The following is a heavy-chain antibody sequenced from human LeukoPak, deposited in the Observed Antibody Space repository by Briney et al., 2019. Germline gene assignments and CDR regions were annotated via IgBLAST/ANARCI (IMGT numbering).Heavy chain of an antibody. V-gene: IGHV4-30-2*01. J-gene: IGHJ5*02. CDR2: IYHSGST. D-gene: IGHD3-10*01. Sequence: SETLSLTCAVSGGSISSGDYSWSWIRQPPGKGLEWIGYIYHSGSTYYNPSLKSRVTISVDRSKNQFSLKLSSVPAADTSVYYCARGGALLWFGEFVNWFDPWGQGTLVTVSS. CDR1: GGSISSGDYS. CDR3: ARGGALLWFGEFVNWFDP.